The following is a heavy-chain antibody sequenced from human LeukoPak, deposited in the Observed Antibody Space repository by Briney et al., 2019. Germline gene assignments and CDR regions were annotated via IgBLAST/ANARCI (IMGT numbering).Heavy chain of an antibody. V-gene: IGHV1-2*04. J-gene: IGHJ5*02. D-gene: IGHD6-19*01. Sequence: ASVKVSCKASGYTFTGYYMHWVRQAPGQGLEWMGWINPNSGGTNYAQKFQGWVTMTRDTSISTAYMELSSLRSEDTAVYYCARGSRSGWHNWFDPWGQGTLVTVSS. CDR1: GYTFTGYY. CDR3: ARGSRSGWHNWFDP. CDR2: INPNSGGT.